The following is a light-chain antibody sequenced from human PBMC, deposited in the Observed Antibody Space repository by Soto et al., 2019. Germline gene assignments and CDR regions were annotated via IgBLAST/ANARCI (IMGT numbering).Light chain of an antibody. J-gene: IGKJ1*01. CDR1: QGISNY. V-gene: IGKV1-27*01. CDR2: AAS. CDR3: QKYDSASWT. Sequence: DIQMTQSPSSLSASVGDRVTITCRASQGISNYLAWYQQKPGKVPKLLIYAASTLRSRLPSRFSGSGSGTEFTLTISSLQSEDVATYYCQKYDSASWTFGQGTKVEIK.